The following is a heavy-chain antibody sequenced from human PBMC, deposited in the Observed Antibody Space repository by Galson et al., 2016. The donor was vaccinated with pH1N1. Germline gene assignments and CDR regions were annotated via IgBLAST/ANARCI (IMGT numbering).Heavy chain of an antibody. CDR1: GYRFTSYW. CDR3: ARQYDFGDYRGNAFDI. Sequence: QSGAEVKKPGESLKISCKASGYRFTSYWIAWVRQVPGKGLEWVGVVNPGGSTIRYGPPFQGQVTISSDKSINTAYLQRISLKASDTATYYCARQYDFGDYRGNAFDIWGQGTMVIVSS. D-gene: IGHD4-17*01. CDR2: VNPGGSTI. J-gene: IGHJ3*02. V-gene: IGHV5-51*03.